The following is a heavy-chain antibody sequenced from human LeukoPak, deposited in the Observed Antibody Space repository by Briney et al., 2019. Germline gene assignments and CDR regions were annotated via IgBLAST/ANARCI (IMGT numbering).Heavy chain of an antibody. Sequence: PGGSLRLSCAASGFTVSSSYMSWVRQAPGKGLEWVAVIWYDGSNKYYADSVKGRFTISRDNSKNTLYLQMNSLRAEDTAVYYCARDSSSWYQLTYYFDYWGQGTLVTVSS. J-gene: IGHJ4*02. CDR3: ARDSSSWYQLTYYFDY. CDR1: GFTVSSSY. D-gene: IGHD6-13*01. V-gene: IGHV3-33*08. CDR2: IWYDGSNK.